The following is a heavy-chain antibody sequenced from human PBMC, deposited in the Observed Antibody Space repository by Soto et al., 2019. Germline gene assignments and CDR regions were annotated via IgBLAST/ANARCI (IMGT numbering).Heavy chain of an antibody. J-gene: IGHJ6*02. D-gene: IGHD6-13*01. Sequence: SETLSLTCTVSGDSISSGSYFWSWIRQPPGKGLEWIGYILYRGSTNHNPSLTGRVTFSVDTSKNQLSLKLSSVTAADTAVYYCARHRTGIGAAGTVGNYYYGMDVWGQGTTVTV. CDR2: ILYRGST. V-gene: IGHV4-61*01. CDR3: ARHRTGIGAAGTVGNYYYGMDV. CDR1: GDSISSGSYF.